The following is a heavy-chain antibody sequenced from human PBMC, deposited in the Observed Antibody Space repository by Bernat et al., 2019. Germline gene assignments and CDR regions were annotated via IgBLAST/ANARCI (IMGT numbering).Heavy chain of an antibody. Sequence: QVTLKESGPALVKPTQTLTLTCTFSGFSLSTSGMRVSWIRQPPGKALEWLTRIDWDDDKFYSTSLKTRLTISKDTSKNQVVLTMTNMDPVDTATYYCARTDSSGWYSGAFDIWGQGTMVTVSS. CDR3: ARTDSSGWYSGAFDI. D-gene: IGHD6-19*01. CDR2: IDWDDDK. CDR1: GFSLSTSGMR. V-gene: IGHV2-70*04. J-gene: IGHJ3*02.